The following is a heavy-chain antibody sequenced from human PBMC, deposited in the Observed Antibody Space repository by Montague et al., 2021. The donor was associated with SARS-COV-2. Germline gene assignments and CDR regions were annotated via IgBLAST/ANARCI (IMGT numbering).Heavy chain of an antibody. J-gene: IGHJ4*02. Sequence: SETLSLTCTVSGDSITSSFWTWVRQPPEKGLEWIGYNYYGGSTNHTPSLKSRVTISVYVSKNQFSLKLSSVTAADTAVYYCAGEAFGGVIDHWGQGTLVTVSS. CDR2: NYYGGST. V-gene: IGHV4-59*01. CDR1: GDSITSSF. D-gene: IGHD3-16*01. CDR3: AGEAFGGVIDH.